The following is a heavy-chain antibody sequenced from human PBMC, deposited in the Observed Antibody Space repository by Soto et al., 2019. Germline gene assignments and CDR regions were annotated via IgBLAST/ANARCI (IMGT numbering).Heavy chain of an antibody. Sequence: SVKVSCKASGGTFSNYAIGWVRQAPGQGLECMGGIIPIFGTANYAQKFQGRVTLTADESTSTAYMELSSQRSEDTAVYYCASLYSYGYHHYAMDVRGHGSTVTVS. V-gene: IGHV1-69*01. CDR3: ASLYSYGYHHYAMDV. CDR2: IIPIFGTA. J-gene: IGHJ6*02. D-gene: IGHD5-18*01. CDR1: GGTFSNYA.